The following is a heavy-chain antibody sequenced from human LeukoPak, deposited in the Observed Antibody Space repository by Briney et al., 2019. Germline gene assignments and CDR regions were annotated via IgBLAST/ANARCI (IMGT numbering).Heavy chain of an antibody. CDR1: GGSISSSNW. CDR2: IYHSGST. CDR3: AKSGGYGLIDY. V-gene: IGHV4-4*02. D-gene: IGHD1-26*01. Sequence: SETLSLTCAVSGGSISSSNWWSWVRQPPGKGLEWIGEIYHSGSTNYNASLQSRVTISIDTSKNQFSLRLNSVTAADTAMYYCAKSGGYGLIDYWGQGTLVTVSS. J-gene: IGHJ4*02.